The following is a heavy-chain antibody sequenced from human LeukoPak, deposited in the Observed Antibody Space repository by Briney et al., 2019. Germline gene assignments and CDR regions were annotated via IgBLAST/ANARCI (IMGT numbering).Heavy chain of an antibody. CDR2: IIPILGIA. J-gene: IGHJ6*03. CDR3: ALGAGYYYYYMDV. CDR1: GGTFSSYA. V-gene: IGHV1-69*04. Sequence: SVKVSCKASGGTFSSYAISWVRQAPGQGLEWMGRIIPILGIANYAQKFQGRVTITADKSTSTAYMELSSLRSEDTAVYYCALGAGYYYYYMDVWGKGTTVTVSS. D-gene: IGHD6-19*01.